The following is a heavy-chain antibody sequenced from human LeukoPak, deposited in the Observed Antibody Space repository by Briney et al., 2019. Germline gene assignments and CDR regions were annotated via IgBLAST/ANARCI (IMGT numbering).Heavy chain of an antibody. V-gene: IGHV3-23*01. CDR2: ISASGGST. J-gene: IGHJ4*02. CDR1: GFTFSSSA. D-gene: IGHD3-3*01. Sequence: GGSLRLSCAASGFTFSSSAMSWVRQVPGKGLEWVSGISASGGSTYYADSVRGRFTISRDNSKNTLYVQMNSLRAEDTAVYYCARDPGLYDFWSGYLDYWGQGTLVTVSS. CDR3: ARDPGLYDFWSGYLDY.